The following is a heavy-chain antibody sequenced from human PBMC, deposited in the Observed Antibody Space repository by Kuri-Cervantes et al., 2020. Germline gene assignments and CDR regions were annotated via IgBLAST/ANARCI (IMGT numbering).Heavy chain of an antibody. CDR2: IYTSGST. V-gene: IGHV4-4*07. CDR1: GYSFTSYW. Sequence: ESLKISCKGSGYSFTSYWIGWVRQMPGKGLEWIGRIYTSGSTNYNPSLKSRVTIPADRSKNQISLKLSSVTAADTATYYCARVKSGGIDYWGQGTLVTVSS. J-gene: IGHJ4*02. D-gene: IGHD2-15*01. CDR3: ARVKSGGIDY.